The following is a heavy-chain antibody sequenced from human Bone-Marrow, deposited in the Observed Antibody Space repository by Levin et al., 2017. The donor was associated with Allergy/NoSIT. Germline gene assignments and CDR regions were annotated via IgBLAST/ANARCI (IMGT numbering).Heavy chain of an antibody. CDR1: GFSFSSYE. CDR2: ISPSGSTV. V-gene: IGHV3-48*03. J-gene: IGHJ4*02. Sequence: LSLTCAASGFSFSSYEMNWVRQAPGKGLEWISYISPSGSTVYYVDSVKGRFTISRDNAKNSLYLQMNTLRAEDTAVYYWAREWIHLSSGYFTDYWGQGTLVTVAS. D-gene: IGHD3-22*01. CDR3: AREWIHLSSGYFTDY.